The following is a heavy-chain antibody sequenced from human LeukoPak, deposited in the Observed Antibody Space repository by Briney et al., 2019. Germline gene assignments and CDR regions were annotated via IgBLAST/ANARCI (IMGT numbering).Heavy chain of an antibody. CDR3: ARVQLWSPYYYYGMDV. D-gene: IGHD5-18*01. J-gene: IGHJ6*04. V-gene: IGHV4-34*01. CDR1: TGSFSGYY. Sequence: SENLSLTCAVYTGSFSGYYWRWIRQPPGKGLEGFGEINHSGSTNYNKSLKSRVTISVDTSKNQFSLKLSAVTAADTAVYYCARVQLWSPYYYYGMDVWGKGTTVTVSS. CDR2: INHSGST.